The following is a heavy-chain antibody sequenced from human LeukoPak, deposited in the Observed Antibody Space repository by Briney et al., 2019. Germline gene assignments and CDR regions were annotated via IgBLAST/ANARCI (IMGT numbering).Heavy chain of an antibody. V-gene: IGHV1-69*13. CDR3: ARGRTNYYGSGCYRKGFDY. CDR1: GGTFSSYA. D-gene: IGHD3-10*01. Sequence: SVKVSCKASGGTFSSYAISWVRQAPGQGLEWMGGIIPIFGTANYAQKFQGRVTITSDESTSTAYMELSSLRSEDTAVYYCARGRTNYYGSGCYRKGFDYWGQGTLVTVSS. J-gene: IGHJ4*02. CDR2: IIPIFGTA.